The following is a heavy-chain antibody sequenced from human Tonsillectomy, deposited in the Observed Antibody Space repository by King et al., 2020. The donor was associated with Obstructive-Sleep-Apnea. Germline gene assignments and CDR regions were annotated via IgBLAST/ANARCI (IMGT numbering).Heavy chain of an antibody. V-gene: IGHV3-30*18. CDR3: AKDSGGWGSSWLDWYFDL. J-gene: IGHJ2*01. CDR1: GFTFSNYG. CDR2: ISYDGSNK. D-gene: IGHD6-13*01. Sequence: VQLVESGGGVVQPGRSLRLSCAASGFTFSNYGLHWVRQAPGKGLEWVAVISYDGSNKYYADSVKGRFTISRDNSRNTLYLQMNSLGAEDTAGYYCAKDSGGWGSSWLDWYFDLWGRGTLVTVSS.